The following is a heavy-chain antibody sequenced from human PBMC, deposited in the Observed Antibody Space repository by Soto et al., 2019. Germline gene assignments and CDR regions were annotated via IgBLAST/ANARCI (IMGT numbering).Heavy chain of an antibody. CDR3: AKLGSSSWSPHYYFDY. CDR1: GFTFYNYA. CDR2: ITGSGSDT. J-gene: IGHJ4*02. D-gene: IGHD2-2*01. V-gene: IGHV3-23*01. Sequence: EVQVLESGRGLVQPGGSLRLSCAASGFTFYNYAMGWVRQAPGKGLEWVSAITGSGSDTYYVDSVKGRFTISRDNSENTLYLQMNSLRAEDTAIYYCAKLGSSSWSPHYYFDYWGQGTLVTVSS.